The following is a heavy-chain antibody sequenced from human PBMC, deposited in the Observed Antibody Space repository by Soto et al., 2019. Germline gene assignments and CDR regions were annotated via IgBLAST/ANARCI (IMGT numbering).Heavy chain of an antibody. Sequence: EVQLVESGGGFVKPGGSLRLSCAASGFIFSDTWMNWVRQAPNKGLEWVARIKHKRDGATTHYAAPVKGRFIISRDDSRDTVFLQMDSRKTEDTAVYYCTADTYSSSALANDYWGLGALVTVSS. CDR3: TADTYSSSALANDY. V-gene: IGHV3-15*07. J-gene: IGHJ4*02. CDR2: IKHKRDGATT. CDR1: GFIFSDTW. D-gene: IGHD6-19*01.